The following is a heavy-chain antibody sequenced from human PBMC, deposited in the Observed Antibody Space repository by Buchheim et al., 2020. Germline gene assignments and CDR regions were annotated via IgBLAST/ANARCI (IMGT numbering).Heavy chain of an antibody. J-gene: IGHJ6*02. Sequence: QVQLVESGGGVVQPGRSLRLSCAASGFTFSSYGMHWVRQAPGKGLEWVAVISYDGSNKYYADSVKGRFTISRDNSKNTLYLQMNSLRAEDTAVYYCAKDIIVGARSNYYYGMDVWGQGTT. V-gene: IGHV3-30*18. CDR2: ISYDGSNK. D-gene: IGHD1-26*01. CDR3: AKDIIVGARSNYYYGMDV. CDR1: GFTFSSYG.